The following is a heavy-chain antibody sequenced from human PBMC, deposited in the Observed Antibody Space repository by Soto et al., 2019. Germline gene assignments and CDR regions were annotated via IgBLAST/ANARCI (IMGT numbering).Heavy chain of an antibody. Sequence: QVHLVESGGGVVQPGRSLRLSCAAPGFSFSSYGMHWVRQAPGKGLEWVAVISYDGSNKYYADSVKGRFTISRDNSKNTLYLQMNSLRAEDTAVYYCARDDTAMFFDYGMDVWGQGTTVTVSS. J-gene: IGHJ6*02. V-gene: IGHV3-30*19. CDR2: ISYDGSNK. CDR3: ARDDTAMFFDYGMDV. CDR1: GFSFSSYG. D-gene: IGHD5-18*01.